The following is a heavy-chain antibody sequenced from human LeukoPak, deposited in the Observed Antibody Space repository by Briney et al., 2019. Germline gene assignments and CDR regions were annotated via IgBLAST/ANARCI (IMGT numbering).Heavy chain of an antibody. CDR3: ARGAADSGSYYTYYYYMDV. D-gene: IGHD3-10*01. CDR1: GYTFTSYG. Sequence: ASVKVSCKASGYTFTSYGISWVRQAPGQGLEWMGWISAYNGNTNYAQKLQGRVTMTTDTSTSTAYMELRSLRSDDTAVYYCARGAADSGSYYTYYYYMDVWGKGTTVTISS. V-gene: IGHV1-18*01. J-gene: IGHJ6*03. CDR2: ISAYNGNT.